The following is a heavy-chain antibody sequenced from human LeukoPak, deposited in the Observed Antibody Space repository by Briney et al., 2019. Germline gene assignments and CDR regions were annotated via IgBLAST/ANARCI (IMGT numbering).Heavy chain of an antibody. D-gene: IGHD3-10*01. CDR1: GYSFTNYW. V-gene: IGHV5-51*01. J-gene: IGHJ4*02. CDR2: IYPGDSDT. Sequence: GESLKISCQAYGYSFTNYWIGWVRQMPGKGLEGMGIIYPGDSDTRYSPSFQGQVTISADKSISTAYLQWSSLKASDTAMYYRARSGLLWFGESFDYWGQGTLVTVSS. CDR3: ARSGLLWFGESFDY.